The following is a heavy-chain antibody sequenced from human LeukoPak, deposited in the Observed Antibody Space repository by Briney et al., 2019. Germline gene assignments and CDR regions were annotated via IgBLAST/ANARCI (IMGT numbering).Heavy chain of an antibody. Sequence: GASVKVSCKASGYTFTGYYMHWVRQAPGQGLEWMGWINPNSGGTNYAQKFQGRVTMTRDTSISTAYMELSRLRSDDTAVYYCARTATAMVMGQGFDYWGQGTLVTVSS. D-gene: IGHD5-18*01. V-gene: IGHV1-2*02. CDR3: ARTATAMVMGQGFDY. CDR1: GYTFTGYY. CDR2: INPNSGGT. J-gene: IGHJ4*02.